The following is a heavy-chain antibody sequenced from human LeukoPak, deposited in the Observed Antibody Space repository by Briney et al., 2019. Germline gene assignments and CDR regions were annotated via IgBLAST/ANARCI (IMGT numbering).Heavy chain of an antibody. CDR1: GFTFNDHG. J-gene: IGHJ4*02. D-gene: IGHD6-19*01. Sequence: PGRSLRLSCAASGFTFNDHGMHWVRQAPGKGLEWVALIWYDGINKYYADSVKGRFTISRDNSKNTLYLQMNSLRAEDTAVYYCARDLLEAVAEAYFDYWGQGTLVTVSS. V-gene: IGHV3-33*01. CDR2: IWYDGINK. CDR3: ARDLLEAVAEAYFDY.